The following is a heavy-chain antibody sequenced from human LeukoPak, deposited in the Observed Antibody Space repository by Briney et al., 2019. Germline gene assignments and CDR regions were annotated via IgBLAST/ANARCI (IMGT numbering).Heavy chain of an antibody. CDR2: ISSTSNTI. V-gene: IGHV3-48*01. Sequence: PGGSLRLSCAASGFTFSSYSMNWVRQAPGRGLEWVSYISSTSNTIYYADSVKGRFTISRDNAKNSLYLQMNSLRAEDTAVYCCARGFDSWGQGALVTVSS. CDR3: ARGFDS. J-gene: IGHJ4*02. CDR1: GFTFSSYS.